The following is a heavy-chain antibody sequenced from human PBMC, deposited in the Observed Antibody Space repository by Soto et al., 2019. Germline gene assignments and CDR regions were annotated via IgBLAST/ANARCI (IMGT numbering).Heavy chain of an antibody. J-gene: IGHJ2*01. CDR3: ARRIAARDWYFDL. CDR2: IYHSGST. D-gene: IGHD6-6*01. V-gene: IGHV4-30-2*01. Sequence: QLQLQESGSGLVKPSQTLSLTCAVSGGSISSGGYSWSWIRQPPGKGLEWIGYIYHSGSTYYNPSLKSRVTISVDRSKNQFSLKLRSVTAADTAVYYCARRIAARDWYFDLWGRGTLVTVSS. CDR1: GGSISSGGYS.